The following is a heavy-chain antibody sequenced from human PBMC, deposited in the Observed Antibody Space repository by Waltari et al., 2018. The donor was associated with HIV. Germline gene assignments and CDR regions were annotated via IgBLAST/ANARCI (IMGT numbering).Heavy chain of an antibody. CDR1: GITFSSYD. CDR2: ISGSGGTT. CDR3: ARGVAVAGTVDY. V-gene: IGHV3-23*01. J-gene: IGHJ4*02. D-gene: IGHD6-19*01. Sequence: EVQLLEAGGGVLPHGWFRRLSGAASGITFSSYDMIWVRQAQGKGLEWVSSISGSGGTTYYADSVKGRFTISRDNSKNALYLQMNSLRAEDTAVYYCARGVAVAGTVDYWGQGTLVTVSS.